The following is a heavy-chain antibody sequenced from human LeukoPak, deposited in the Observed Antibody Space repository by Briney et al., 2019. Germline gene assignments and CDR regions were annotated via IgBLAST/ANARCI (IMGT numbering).Heavy chain of an antibody. V-gene: IGHV1-2*02. J-gene: IGHJ6*03. Sequence: ASVKVSCKASGDTFTGYYMHWVRQAPGQGLEWMGWINPNSGGTNYAQKFQGRVTMTRDTSISTAYMELSRLRSDDTAVYYCARDRVGSYYYMDVWGKGTTVTVSS. D-gene: IGHD3-10*01. CDR3: ARDRVGSYYYMDV. CDR1: GDTFTGYY. CDR2: INPNSGGT.